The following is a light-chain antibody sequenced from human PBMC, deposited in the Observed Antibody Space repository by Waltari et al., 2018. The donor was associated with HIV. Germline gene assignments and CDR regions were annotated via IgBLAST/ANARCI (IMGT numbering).Light chain of an antibody. Sequence: DIQMTQSPSSLSASVGDRVTITCRASQSMSNYLNWYQQKPGKAPKVLIYATSSLQSGVPSRFSGSGSGTDFTLTISSLKPEDFATYYCQQSYSTPNTFGQGTKLEIK. CDR1: QSMSNY. CDR2: ATS. CDR3: QQSYSTPNT. J-gene: IGKJ2*01. V-gene: IGKV1-39*01.